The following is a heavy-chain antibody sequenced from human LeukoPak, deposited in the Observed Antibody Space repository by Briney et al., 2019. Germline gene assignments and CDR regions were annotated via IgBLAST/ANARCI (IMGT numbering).Heavy chain of an antibody. Sequence: GRSLRLSCAASGFTFSSYGMHWVRQAPGKGLEWVAVISYDGSNKYYADSVKGRFTISRDNSKNTLYLQMNSLRAEDTAVYYCAKSYGSGVYDAFDIWGQGTMVTVSS. CDR3: AKSYGSGVYDAFDI. D-gene: IGHD6-19*01. J-gene: IGHJ3*02. CDR1: GFTFSSYG. V-gene: IGHV3-30*18. CDR2: ISYDGSNK.